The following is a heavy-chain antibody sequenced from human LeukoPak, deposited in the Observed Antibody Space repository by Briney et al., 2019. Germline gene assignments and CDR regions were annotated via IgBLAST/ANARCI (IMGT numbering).Heavy chain of an antibody. V-gene: IGHV1-46*01. D-gene: IGHD6-13*01. CDR2: INPSGGT. CDR3: AREGVAGTGLDY. Sequence: ASVKVSCKASGYTFSIYNMHWVRQAPGQGLEWMGIINPSGGTSYAQKLQGRITMTRDTSTSTLLMELSSQRSEDTAVYYCAREGVAGTGLDYWGQGTLVTVSS. J-gene: IGHJ4*02. CDR1: GYTFSIYN.